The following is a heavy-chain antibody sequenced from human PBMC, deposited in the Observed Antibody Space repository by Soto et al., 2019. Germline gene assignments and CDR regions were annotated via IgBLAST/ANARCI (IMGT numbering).Heavy chain of an antibody. Sequence: ASVKVSCKASGYTFTSYDINWVRQATGQGLEWMGWINPNSGNTGYAQKFQGRVTMTRDTSISTAYMELRSLRSDDTAVYYCARGGGAIDYYGMDVWGQGTTVTVSS. CDR3: ARGGGAIDYYGMDV. CDR1: GYTFTSYD. CDR2: INPNSGNT. J-gene: IGHJ6*02. V-gene: IGHV1-8*01. D-gene: IGHD3-10*01.